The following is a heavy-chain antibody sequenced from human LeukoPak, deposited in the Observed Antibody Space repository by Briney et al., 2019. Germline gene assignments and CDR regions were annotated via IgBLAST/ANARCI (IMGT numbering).Heavy chain of an antibody. V-gene: IGHV4-59*08. CDR1: GGSISSYY. D-gene: IGHD3-16*02. J-gene: IGHJ4*02. CDR3: ARTRSPVYDYVWGGYRPGVFDY. Sequence: SVTLSLTCTVSGGSISSYYWSWLRQPPGKGLEWSGYLYYSGSTNYNPSLKSRVTISVDTTKNQFALKLSSVTAADTAVYYCARTRSPVYDYVWGGYRPGVFDYWGQGTLVT. CDR2: LYYSGST.